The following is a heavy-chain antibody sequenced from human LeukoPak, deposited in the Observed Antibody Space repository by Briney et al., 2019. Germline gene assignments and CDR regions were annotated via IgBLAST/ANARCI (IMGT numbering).Heavy chain of an antibody. CDR2: IIPISGIA. CDR1: GGTFSGHA. CDR3: ARGLQYQLFKALRYYYMDV. V-gene: IGHV1-69*05. Sequence: SVKVSCKASGGTFSGHAIAWVRQAPGQGPEWMGGIIPISGIADYAQKFQGRVTITTDESTSTAYMELRSLTSDDTAVYYCARGLQYQLFKALRYYYMDVWGEGTTVTVSS. J-gene: IGHJ6*03. D-gene: IGHD2-2*01.